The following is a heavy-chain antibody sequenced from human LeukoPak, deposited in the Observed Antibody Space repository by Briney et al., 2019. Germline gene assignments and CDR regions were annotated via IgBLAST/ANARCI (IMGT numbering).Heavy chain of an antibody. J-gene: IGHJ4*02. CDR2: INYSGST. D-gene: IGHD5-24*01. V-gene: IGHV4-59*02. Sequence: SDTLSLTCTVSGGSVSVQYWSLVRQPPGKGLEWIGCINYSGSTSSNPSLKGRVTMSVETSKNQFSLKLSSVTAADTAVYYCVSDKGWLQFDTWGQGTLVSVSS. CDR3: VSDKGWLQFDT. CDR1: GGSVSVQY.